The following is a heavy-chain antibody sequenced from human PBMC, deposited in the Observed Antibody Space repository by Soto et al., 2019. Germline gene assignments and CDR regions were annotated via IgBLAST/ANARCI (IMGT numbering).Heavy chain of an antibody. CDR3: ATGGIYYET. CDR1: GFAFRHNY. V-gene: IGHV3-11*01. D-gene: IGHD1-26*01. J-gene: IGHJ5*02. Sequence: GGSLRLSCTVSGFAFRHNYLTWIRQAPGKGLEWLSYINTGGSPAYYADSVKGRFTISTDIAKKSLYLQMDSLRADDRGVYYCATGGIYYETWGQGTLVTVSS. CDR2: INTGGSPA.